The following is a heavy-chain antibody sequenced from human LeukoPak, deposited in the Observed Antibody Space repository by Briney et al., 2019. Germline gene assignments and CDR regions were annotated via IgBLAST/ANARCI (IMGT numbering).Heavy chain of an antibody. D-gene: IGHD3-3*01. Sequence: SETLSLTCTVSGGSISSSTYYWGWIRQPPGKGLEWIGSIYYSGSTYYNPSLKSRVTISVDTSKNQFSLKLSSVTAAETAVYYCARQPKRRGSVATIFGVAKTDAFDIWGQGTMVTVSS. CDR1: GGSISSSTYY. J-gene: IGHJ3*02. CDR2: IYYSGST. CDR3: ARQPKRRGSVATIFGVAKTDAFDI. V-gene: IGHV4-39*01.